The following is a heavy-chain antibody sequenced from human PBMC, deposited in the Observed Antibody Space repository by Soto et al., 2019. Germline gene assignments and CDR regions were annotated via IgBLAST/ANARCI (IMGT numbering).Heavy chain of an antibody. Sequence: PGGSLRLSCAAAGFTFSNYALTWVRQSPGKGLEWVSTFSGSGGSTYYADSVRGRFTISRDNSKNTLYLQMNSLRAEDTAVYYCAKLLWDFWSGSRPMDVWGKGTTVTVSS. D-gene: IGHD3-3*01. V-gene: IGHV3-23*01. CDR1: GFTFSNYA. CDR2: FSGSGGST. J-gene: IGHJ6*03. CDR3: AKLLWDFWSGSRPMDV.